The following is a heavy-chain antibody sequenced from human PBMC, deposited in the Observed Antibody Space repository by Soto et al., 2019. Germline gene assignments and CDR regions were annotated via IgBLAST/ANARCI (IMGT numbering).Heavy chain of an antibody. CDR2: ISSSGSFI. Sequence: PGGSLRLSCAASGFTFRTYGMNWIRRAPGGGLEWVASISSSGSFIYYADSVKGRFTISRDEAEKSLYLQMNSLRAEDTAVYYCARDPYSGTTNNWFDPWGQGTLVTVSS. CDR1: GFTFRTYG. J-gene: IGHJ5*02. CDR3: ARDPYSGTTNNWFDP. D-gene: IGHD1-26*01. V-gene: IGHV3-21*01.